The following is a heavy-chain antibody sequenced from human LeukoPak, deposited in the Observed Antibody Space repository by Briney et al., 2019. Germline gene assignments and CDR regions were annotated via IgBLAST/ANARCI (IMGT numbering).Heavy chain of an antibody. V-gene: IGHV3-7*01. J-gene: IGHJ4*02. D-gene: IGHD1-1*01. CDR1: GFAFSSFT. CDR3: ARDKIEGPTKLDY. CDR2: IKQDESEK. Sequence: GGSLRLSCVASGFAFSSFTMNWVRQAPGKGLEWVANIKQDESEKYYVDSLKGRFTISRDNAKNSLYLQMNSLRAEDTAVYYCARDKIEGPTKLDYWGQGILVTVSS.